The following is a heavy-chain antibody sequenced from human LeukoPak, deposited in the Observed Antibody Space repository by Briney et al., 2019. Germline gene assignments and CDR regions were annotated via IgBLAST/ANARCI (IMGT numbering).Heavy chain of an antibody. J-gene: IGHJ4*02. CDR3: AKDKFDGSGGYYFDY. D-gene: IGHD3-10*01. Sequence: GGSLRLSCAASGFTFDDYAMHWFRQAPGKGLEWVSLISWDGGRTYYADSVEGRFTISTDNSKNSLYLQMSSLRAEDTALYYCAKDKFDGSGGYYFDYWGQGTLVTVSS. CDR1: GFTFDDYA. CDR2: ISWDGGRT. V-gene: IGHV3-43D*03.